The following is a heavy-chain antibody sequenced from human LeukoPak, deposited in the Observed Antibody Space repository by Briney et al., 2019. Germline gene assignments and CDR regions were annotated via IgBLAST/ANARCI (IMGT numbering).Heavy chain of an antibody. CDR3: VRAKPEIGGFDS. V-gene: IGHV4-59*12. CDR1: GGYISSYS. D-gene: IGHD3-16*01. CDR2: IYYSGGT. Sequence: SETLSLTCTVSGGYISSYSWSWIRQPPGKGLEWIGYIYYSGGTNYNPSLKSRVTISVDTSKNQFSLRLNSVTPEDTAVYYCVRAKPEIGGFDSWGQGTLVTVYS. J-gene: IGHJ4*02.